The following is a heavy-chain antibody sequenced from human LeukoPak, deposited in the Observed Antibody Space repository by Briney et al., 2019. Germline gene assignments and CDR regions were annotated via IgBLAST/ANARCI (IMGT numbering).Heavy chain of an antibody. J-gene: IGHJ4*02. V-gene: IGHV4-4*07. Sequence: SETLSLTCTVSGGSISSYYWSWIRQPAGKGLEWIGRIYTSGSTNYNPSLKSRVTMSVDTSKNQFSLKLSSVTAADTAVYYCARAQGSGYYDYVWGSYRPRNFDYWGQGTLVTVSS. D-gene: IGHD3-16*02. CDR3: ARAQGSGYYDYVWGSYRPRNFDY. CDR1: GGSISSYY. CDR2: IYTSGST.